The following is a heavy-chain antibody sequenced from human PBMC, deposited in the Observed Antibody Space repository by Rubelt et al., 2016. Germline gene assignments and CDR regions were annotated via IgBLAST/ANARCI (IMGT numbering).Heavy chain of an antibody. CDR3: ARRRRYSGSSYWYFDL. D-gene: IGHD1-26*01. V-gene: IGHV4-34*01. CDR2: INPSGST. Sequence: QVQLQQWGAGLLKPSETLSLTCAVYGGSFSGYYWSWIRQPPGKGLEWIGEINPSGSTNYNQSLKSRVTISVDTSKNQFSLKLSSGTAADTAGYYCARRRRYSGSSYWYFDLWGRGTLVTVSS. CDR1: GGSFSGYY. J-gene: IGHJ2*01.